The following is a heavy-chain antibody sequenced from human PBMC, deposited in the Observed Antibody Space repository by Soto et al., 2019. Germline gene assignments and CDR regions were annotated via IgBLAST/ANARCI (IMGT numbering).Heavy chain of an antibody. Sequence: QVQLVQSGAEVKKPGASVKVSCKASGNTFSSHDINWVRQATGQGLEWMGWMNPNSGNTGYAQKFQDRVTMTRNTSISTAYMELSSLRSEDTAFYYCAMTTHYSLSAIERWDWLDPWGQGTRVTVSS. D-gene: IGHD2-21*01. CDR2: MNPNSGNT. J-gene: IGHJ5*02. CDR1: GNTFSSHD. CDR3: AMTTHYSLSAIERWDWLDP. V-gene: IGHV1-8*01.